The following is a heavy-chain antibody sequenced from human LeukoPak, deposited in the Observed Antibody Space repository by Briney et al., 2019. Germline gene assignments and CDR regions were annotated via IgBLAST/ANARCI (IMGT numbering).Heavy chain of an antibody. CDR1: GGSISSYY. CDR3: ARDHSRGPLRAGHIAAAGTKNWFDP. J-gene: IGHJ5*02. V-gene: IGHV4-4*07. CDR2: IYTSGST. Sequence: PSETLSLTCTVSGGSISSYYWSWIRQPAGKGLEWIGRIYTSGSTNYNPSLKSRVTMSVDTSKNQFSLKLSSVTAADTAVYYCARDHSRGPLRAGHIAAAGTKNWFDPWGQGTLVTVSS. D-gene: IGHD6-13*01.